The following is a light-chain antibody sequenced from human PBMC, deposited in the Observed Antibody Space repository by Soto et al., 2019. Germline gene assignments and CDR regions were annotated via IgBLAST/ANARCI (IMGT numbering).Light chain of an antibody. CDR3: SSYTRSNTLRYV. J-gene: IGLJ1*01. Sequence: QSVLTQPASVSGSPGQSITISCTGTSSDVCGYNYVSWYQHHPGKAPKVMIYDVSNRPSGVSNRFSGSKSGNTASLTISGLRAEDEADYYCSSYTRSNTLRYVFGTGTRSPS. V-gene: IGLV2-14*03. CDR1: SSDVCGYNY. CDR2: DVS.